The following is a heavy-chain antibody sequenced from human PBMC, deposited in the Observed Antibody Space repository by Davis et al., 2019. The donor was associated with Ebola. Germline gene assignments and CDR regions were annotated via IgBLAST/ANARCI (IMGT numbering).Heavy chain of an antibody. J-gene: IGHJ6*03. CDR2: IYYSGST. CDR1: GGSVSSDSYY. D-gene: IGHD3-16*01. CDR3: ARDMRDYYYYYYMDV. V-gene: IGHV4-61*01. Sequence: PSETLSLTCTVSGGSVSSDSYYWSWIRQPPGKGLEWIGYIYYSGSTNYNPSLKSRVTISVDTSKNQFSLKLTSVTAADTAVYYCARDMRDYYYYYYMDVWGKGTTVTVSS.